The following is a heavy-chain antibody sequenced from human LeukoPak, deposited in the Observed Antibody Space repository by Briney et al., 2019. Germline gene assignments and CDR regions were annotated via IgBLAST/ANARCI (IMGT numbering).Heavy chain of an antibody. CDR2: IYYSGST. CDR1: GASFSDYY. V-gene: IGHV4-59*01. Sequence: SETLSLTCAVSGASFSDYYWSWIRQPPGKGLEWIGYIYYSGSTNYNPSLKSRVTISVDTSKNQFSLKLSSVTAADTAVYYCARRYYDYVWGSYRAYYMDVWGKGTTATISS. CDR3: ARRYYDYVWGSYRAYYMDV. D-gene: IGHD3-16*02. J-gene: IGHJ6*03.